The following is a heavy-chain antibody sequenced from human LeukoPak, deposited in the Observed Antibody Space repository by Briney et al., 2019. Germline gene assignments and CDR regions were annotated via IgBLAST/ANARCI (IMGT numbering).Heavy chain of an antibody. J-gene: IGHJ4*02. CDR1: GFTFSSYG. Sequence: GGSLRLSCAASGFTFSSYGMHWVRQAPGKGLEWVAVISYDGSNKYYADSVKGRFTISRDNSKNTLYLQMNSLRAEDTAVYYCAKPSSITMMERYFDYWGQGTLVTVSS. V-gene: IGHV3-30*18. CDR3: AKPSSITMMERYFDY. D-gene: IGHD3-22*01. CDR2: ISYDGSNK.